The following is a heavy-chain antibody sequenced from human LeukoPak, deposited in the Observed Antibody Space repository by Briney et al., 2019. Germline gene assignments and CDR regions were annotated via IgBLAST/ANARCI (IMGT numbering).Heavy chain of an antibody. CDR2: IYYSGST. J-gene: IGHJ4*02. D-gene: IGHD3-10*01. CDR3: ATYYYGSGSAKYYFDY. CDR1: GGSFISGYYY. Sequence: SETLSLTCTVSGGSFISGYYYWSWLRQPPGKGLKWIGNIYYSGSTNYNPSLKSRVIISVDTSKNHFSLKLNSVTTADTAVYYCATYYYGSGSAKYYFDYWGQGTLVTVSS. V-gene: IGHV4-61*03.